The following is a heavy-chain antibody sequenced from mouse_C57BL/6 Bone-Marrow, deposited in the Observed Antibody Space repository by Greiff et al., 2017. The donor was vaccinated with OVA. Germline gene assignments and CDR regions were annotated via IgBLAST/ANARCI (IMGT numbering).Heavy chain of an antibody. CDR2: ISSGSSTI. D-gene: IGHD2-4*01. Sequence: EVQVVESGGGLVKPGGSLKLSCAASGFTFSDYGMHWVRQAPEKGLEWVAYISSGSSTIYYADTVKGRFTISRDNAKNTLFLQMTSLRSEDTAMYYCARMITTHYYAMDYWGQGTSVTVSS. CDR3: ARMITTHYYAMDY. V-gene: IGHV5-17*01. J-gene: IGHJ4*01. CDR1: GFTFSDYG.